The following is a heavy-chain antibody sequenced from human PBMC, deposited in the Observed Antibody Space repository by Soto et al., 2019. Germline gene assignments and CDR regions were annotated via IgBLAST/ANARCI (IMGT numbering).Heavy chain of an antibody. J-gene: IGHJ4*02. D-gene: IGHD3-16*01. V-gene: IGHV1-18*01. CDR2: ISAYNGNT. Sequence: ASVKVSCKASGYTFTSYGISWVRQAPGQGLEWMGWISAYNGNTNYAQKLQGRVTMTTDTSTSTAYMELRSLRSDDTTVYYCARTSTFPHDGGSWGQGTLVTVSS. CDR3: ARTSTFPHDGGS. CDR1: GYTFTSYG.